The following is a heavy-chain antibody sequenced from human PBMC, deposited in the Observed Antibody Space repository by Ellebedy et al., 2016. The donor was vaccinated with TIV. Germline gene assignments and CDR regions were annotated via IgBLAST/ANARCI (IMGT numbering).Heavy chain of an antibody. CDR2: ITRDAGCT. J-gene: IGHJ4*02. D-gene: IGHD1/OR15-1a*01. V-gene: IGHV3-43*01. CDR1: GFSFPDYT. Sequence: PGGSLRLSCEASGFSFPDYTMHWVRQAPGKDLEWVSLITRDAGCTYYADSVKGRFTISRDNSRYSLYLHMSSLRTEDTAFYYCATEQRKYFDYWGQGTVVTVSS. CDR3: ATEQRKYFDY.